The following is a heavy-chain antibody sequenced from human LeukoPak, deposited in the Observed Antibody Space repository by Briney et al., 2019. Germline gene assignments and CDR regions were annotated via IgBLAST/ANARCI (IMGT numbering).Heavy chain of an antibody. Sequence: SQTLSLTCTVSGGSISSGDYYWGWIRQPPGKGLEWIGYIYYSGSTYYNPSLKSRVTISVDTSKNQFSLKLSSVTAADTAVYYCARGDSGSFDAFDIWGQGTMVTVSS. CDR1: GGSISSGDYY. CDR2: IYYSGST. V-gene: IGHV4-30-4*01. J-gene: IGHJ3*02. D-gene: IGHD5-12*01. CDR3: ARGDSGSFDAFDI.